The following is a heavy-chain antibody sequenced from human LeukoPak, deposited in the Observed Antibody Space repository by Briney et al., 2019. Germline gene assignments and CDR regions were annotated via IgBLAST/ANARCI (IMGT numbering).Heavy chain of an antibody. CDR2: ISAYNGNT. CDR3: VRDTESPLGYCTNGVCLGDY. D-gene: IGHD2-8*01. V-gene: IGHV1-18*01. Sequence: ASVKVSCKASGYTFTSYGISWVRQAPGQGLEWMGWISAYNGNTNYAQKLQGRVTMTTDTSTSTAYMELRSLRSDDTAVYYCVRDTESPLGYCTNGVCLGDYWGQGTLVTVSS. CDR1: GYTFTSYG. J-gene: IGHJ4*02.